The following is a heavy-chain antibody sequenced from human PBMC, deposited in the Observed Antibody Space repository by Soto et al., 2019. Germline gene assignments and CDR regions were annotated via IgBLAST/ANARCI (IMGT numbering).Heavy chain of an antibody. J-gene: IGHJ4*02. CDR3: ASSTPSVGLVRSFDY. CDR1: GYSFTGYY. V-gene: IGHV1-2*02. D-gene: IGHD3-9*01. Sequence: QVQLAQSGAEVKKPGASVKVSCTASGYSFTGYYIHWVRQAPGEGLEWMGWINANTGRTFYAPKFQRSVTMTRNTSITTAYMELSGLTSDDTAVYYCASSTPSVGLVRSFDYWGQGTLVTVSS. CDR2: INANTGRT.